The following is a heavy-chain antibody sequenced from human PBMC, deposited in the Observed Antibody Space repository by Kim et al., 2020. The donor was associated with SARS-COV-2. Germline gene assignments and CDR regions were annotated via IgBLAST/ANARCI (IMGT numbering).Heavy chain of an antibody. J-gene: IGHJ4*02. V-gene: IGHV3-48*03. CDR2: ISSSGSTI. Sequence: GGSLRLSCAASGFTFSSYEMNWVRQAPGKGLEWVSYISSSGSTIYYADSVKGRFTISRDNAKNSLYLQMNSLRAEDTAVYYCARAFKAWTYYYDSSGYYPFDYWGQGTLVTVSS. D-gene: IGHD3-22*01. CDR3: ARAFKAWTYYYDSSGYYPFDY. CDR1: GFTFSSYE.